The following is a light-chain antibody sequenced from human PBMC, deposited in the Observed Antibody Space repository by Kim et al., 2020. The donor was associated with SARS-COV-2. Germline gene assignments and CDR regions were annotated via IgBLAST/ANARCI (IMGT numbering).Light chain of an antibody. Sequence: VTPGQKAGGTCSGDKLVDKYACWYQQKPGQSPVLVIYQDSKRPSGIPERLSGSNSGNTATLTISGTQAMDEADYYGQAWDSSSVVFGGGTQLTVL. V-gene: IGLV3-1*01. CDR3: QAWDSSSVV. J-gene: IGLJ2*01. CDR1: KLVDKY. CDR2: QDS.